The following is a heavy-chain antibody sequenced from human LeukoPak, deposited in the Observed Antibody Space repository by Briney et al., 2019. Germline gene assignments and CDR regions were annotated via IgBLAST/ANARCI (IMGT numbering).Heavy chain of an antibody. CDR2: IYYSGST. V-gene: IGHV4-59*01. Sequence: SETLSLTCTVSGGSISSYYWRWIRQPPGKGLEGCGYIYYSGSTNYNPSLKSRVTITVDTSKHQSSLKLSSVTAADTAVYYCARESVAGLDYWGQGTLVTVSS. D-gene: IGHD6-19*01. CDR3: ARESVAGLDY. J-gene: IGHJ4*02. CDR1: GGSISSYY.